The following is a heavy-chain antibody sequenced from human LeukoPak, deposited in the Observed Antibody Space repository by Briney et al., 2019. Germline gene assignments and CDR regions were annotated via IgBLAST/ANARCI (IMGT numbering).Heavy chain of an antibody. Sequence: GGSLRLSCAASGCTFSSYWMTWVRQAPGKGLEWVASIKYDGSEEYSVESVQGRFTISRDNAKNSLYLQMNSLRAEDTAVYYCARSTRRDTEVALAEYFQHWGQGTLVTVSS. V-gene: IGHV3-7*03. D-gene: IGHD5-18*01. CDR1: GCTFSSYW. CDR3: ARSTRRDTEVALAEYFQH. CDR2: IKYDGSEE. J-gene: IGHJ1*01.